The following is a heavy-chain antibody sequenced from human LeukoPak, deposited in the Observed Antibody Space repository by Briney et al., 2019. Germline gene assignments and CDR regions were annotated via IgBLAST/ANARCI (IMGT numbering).Heavy chain of an antibody. CDR3: ARTYYDSSGYCFDY. CDR1: GYTFTGYY. J-gene: IGHJ4*02. D-gene: IGHD3-22*01. V-gene: IGHV1-2*02. Sequence: GASVKVSCKASGYTFTGYYMHWVRQAPGPGLEWMGWINPNSGGTNYAQKFQGRVTMTRETSISTAYMELSRLRSDDTAVYYCARTYYDSSGYCFDYWGQGTLVTVSS. CDR2: INPNSGGT.